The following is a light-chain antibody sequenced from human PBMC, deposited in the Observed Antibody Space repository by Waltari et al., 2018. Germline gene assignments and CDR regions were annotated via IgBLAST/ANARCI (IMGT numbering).Light chain of an antibody. CDR2: DVS. J-gene: IGLJ2*01. CDR3: CSYAGSSTLL. CDR1: SSDVGAYNY. V-gene: IGLV2-14*03. Sequence: QSALTQPASVSGSPGQSITISCTGTSSDVGAYNYVSWYQQHPGKAPKLMIYDVSNRPSGVSNRFSGSKSGNTASLTISGLQTEDEADYYCCSYAGSSTLLFGGGTKLTVL.